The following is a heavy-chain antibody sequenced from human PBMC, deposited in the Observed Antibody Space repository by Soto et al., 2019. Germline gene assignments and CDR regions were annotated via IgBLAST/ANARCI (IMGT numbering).Heavy chain of an antibody. CDR2: IYYSGST. CDR3: ARHSLALRMVTRFFDY. J-gene: IGHJ4*02. CDR1: GGSISSSSYY. V-gene: IGHV4-39*01. D-gene: IGHD5-18*01. Sequence: PSETLSLTCTVSGGSISSSSYYWGWIRQPPGKGLEWIGGIYYSGSTYYNPSLKSRVTISVDTSKNQFSLKLSSVTAADTAVYYCARHSLALRMVTRFFDYWGQGTLVTVSS.